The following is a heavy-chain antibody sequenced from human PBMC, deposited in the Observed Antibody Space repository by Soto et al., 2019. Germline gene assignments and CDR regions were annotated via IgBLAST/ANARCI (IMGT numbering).Heavy chain of an antibody. D-gene: IGHD1-7*01. CDR1: GGSISSYY. CDR3: AAGGVITGTTAHPYYYYYMDV. J-gene: IGHJ6*03. Sequence: SETLSLTCTVSGGSISSYYWSWIRQPPGKGLEWIGYIYYSGSTNYNPSLKSRVTISVDTSKNQFSLKLSSVTAADTAVYYCAAGGVITGTTAHPYYYYYMDVWGKGTTVTVSS. V-gene: IGHV4-59*08. CDR2: IYYSGST.